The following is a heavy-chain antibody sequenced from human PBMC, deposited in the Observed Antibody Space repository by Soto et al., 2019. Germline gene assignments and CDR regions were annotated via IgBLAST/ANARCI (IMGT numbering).Heavy chain of an antibody. Sequence: GGSLRLSCAASGFTFSSYAMSWVRQAPGKGLEWVSTLSGSSDSTYYADSVKGRFTISRDNSKNTLYLQMNSLRAEDTAVYYCAKFRGYDYVWGSYGYYYYYGMDVWGQGTTVTVSS. V-gene: IGHV3-23*01. J-gene: IGHJ6*02. D-gene: IGHD3-16*01. CDR3: AKFRGYDYVWGSYGYYYYYGMDV. CDR2: LSGSSDST. CDR1: GFTFSSYA.